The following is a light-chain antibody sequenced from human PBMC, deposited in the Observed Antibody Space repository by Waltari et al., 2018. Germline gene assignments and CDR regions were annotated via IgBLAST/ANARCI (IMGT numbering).Light chain of an antibody. CDR3: MQATNWPLT. Sequence: DVVMTQSPLSLPVSLGQPASISCRSSQRLVHTDGHTYLNWFQQRPGQSPRRLIYKVSNRDSGVPDRFSGSGSGTAFTLNSSRGEAEDVGIYDCMQATNWPLTFGQGTKVEIQ. V-gene: IGKV2-30*02. CDR1: QRLVHTDGHTY. CDR2: KVS. J-gene: IGKJ1*01.